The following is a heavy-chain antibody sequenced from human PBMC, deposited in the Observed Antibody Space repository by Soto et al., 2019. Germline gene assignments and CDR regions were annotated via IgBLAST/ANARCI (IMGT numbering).Heavy chain of an antibody. Sequence: PGESLKISCKGSGYIFTSYWISWVRQMPGKGLEWMGRIDPSDSCTNYSPSFQGHVTISADKSISTAYLQWSSLKASDTAMYYCPSSNRGYCSSTSGRDSGNYYGMDVCGQGYTVPVSS. CDR3: PSSNRGYCSSTSGRDSGNYYGMDV. V-gene: IGHV5-10-1*01. J-gene: IGHJ6*02. CDR1: GYIFTSYW. D-gene: IGHD2-2*01. CDR2: IDPSDSCT.